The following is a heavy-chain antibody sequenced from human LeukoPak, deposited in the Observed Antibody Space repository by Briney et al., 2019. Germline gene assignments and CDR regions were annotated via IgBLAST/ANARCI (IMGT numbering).Heavy chain of an antibody. CDR3: ARAAIAAARIYYYMDV. CDR1: GFTFSSYS. J-gene: IGHJ6*03. D-gene: IGHD6-13*01. CDR2: ISTSSSYI. Sequence: GGSLRLTCAVSGFTFSSYSMNWVRQAPGKGLEWVSFISTSSSYIHNADSVKGRFTISRDNAENSLYLQMNSLRAEDTAVYYCARAAIAAARIYYYMDVWGKGTTVTVSS. V-gene: IGHV3-21*01.